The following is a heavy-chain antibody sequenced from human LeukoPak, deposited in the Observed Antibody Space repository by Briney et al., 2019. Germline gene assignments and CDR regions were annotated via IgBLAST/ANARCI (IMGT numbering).Heavy chain of an antibody. CDR2: IYYSGST. CDR3: ARGAGNYDFWSAEQYYFDY. Sequence: SETLSLTCTVSGGSVSSGSYYWSWIRQPPGKGLAWIGYIYYSGSTNYKPSLKSRVTISVDTSKNQFSLKLSSVTAADTAVYYCARGAGNYDFWSAEQYYFDYWGQGTLVTVSS. CDR1: GGSVSSGSYY. D-gene: IGHD3-3*01. V-gene: IGHV4-61*01. J-gene: IGHJ4*02.